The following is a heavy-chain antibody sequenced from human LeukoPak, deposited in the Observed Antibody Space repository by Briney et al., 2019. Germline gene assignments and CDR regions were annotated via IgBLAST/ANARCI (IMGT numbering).Heavy chain of an antibody. V-gene: IGHV4-61*02. D-gene: IGHD5-18*01. J-gene: IGHJ4*02. CDR3: WGHTEVDY. CDR1: GDSISSGDYY. CDR2: ISSSGST. Sequence: SETLSLTCTVSGDSISSGDYYWSWIRQPAGKGLEWIGRISSSGSTNYNPSLKSRVTISVDTSKNQFSLKLSSVTAADTAVYYCWGHTEVDYWGQGTLVTVSS.